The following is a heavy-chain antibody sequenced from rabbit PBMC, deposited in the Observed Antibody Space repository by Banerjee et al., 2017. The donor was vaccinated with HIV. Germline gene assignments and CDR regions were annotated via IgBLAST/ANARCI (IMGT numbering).Heavy chain of an antibody. CDR1: GFSFSNKVV. V-gene: IGHV1S45*01. Sequence: EQLVESGGGLVQPEGSLTLTCTASGFSFSNKVVMCWVRQAPGKGLEWIACINAVTGKAVYATWAKGRFTFSKTSSTTVTLQVTSLTAADTATYFCVRDRANIGGDYGPYYFDLWGPGTLVTVS. D-gene: IGHD2-1*01. J-gene: IGHJ4*01. CDR2: INAVTGKA. CDR3: VRDRANIGGDYGPYYFDL.